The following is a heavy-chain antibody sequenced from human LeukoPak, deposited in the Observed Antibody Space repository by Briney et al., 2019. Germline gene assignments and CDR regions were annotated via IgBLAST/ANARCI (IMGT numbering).Heavy chain of an antibody. V-gene: IGHV3-20*04. CDR2: INWNGGST. Sequence: GGSLILSCAASGFTFDDYGMSWVRQAPGKGLEWVSGINWNGGSTGYADSVKGRFTISRDNAKNSLYLQMNSLRAEDTALYYCARDYDYVWGSYWRAGYFDYWGQGTLVTVSS. CDR3: ARDYDYVWGSYWRAGYFDY. D-gene: IGHD3-16*01. J-gene: IGHJ4*02. CDR1: GFTFDDYG.